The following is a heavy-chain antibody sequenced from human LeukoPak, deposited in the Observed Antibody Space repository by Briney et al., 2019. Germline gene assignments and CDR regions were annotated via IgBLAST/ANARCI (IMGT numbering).Heavy chain of an antibody. Sequence: GASVKVSCKASGGTFSSYAISWVRQAPGQGLEWMGWINPNSGGTNYAQKFQGRVTMTRDTSISTAYMELSRPRSDDTAVYYCAREIAAARYFDYWGQGTLVTVSS. J-gene: IGHJ4*02. CDR2: INPNSGGT. CDR3: AREIAAARYFDY. V-gene: IGHV1-2*02. D-gene: IGHD6-13*01. CDR1: GGTFSSYA.